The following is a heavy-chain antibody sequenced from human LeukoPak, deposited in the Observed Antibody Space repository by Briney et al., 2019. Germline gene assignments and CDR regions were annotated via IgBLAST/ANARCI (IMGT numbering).Heavy chain of an antibody. D-gene: IGHD1-26*01. CDR3: AKRGLAGQVGATSFDY. CDR1: GFTFSSYA. CDR2: ISGSGGST. Sequence: GGSLRLSCAASGFTFSSYAMSWVRQAPGKGLEWVSAISGSGGSTYYADSVKGRFTISRDNSKNTLYLQMNSLRAEDTAVYYCAKRGLAGQVGATSFDYWGQGTLVTVSS. J-gene: IGHJ4*02. V-gene: IGHV3-23*01.